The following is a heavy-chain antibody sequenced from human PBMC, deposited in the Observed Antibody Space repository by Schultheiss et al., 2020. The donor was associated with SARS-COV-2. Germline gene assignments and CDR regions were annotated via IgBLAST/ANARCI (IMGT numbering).Heavy chain of an antibody. V-gene: IGHV4-4*02. J-gene: IGHJ4*02. CDR3: ARVDGSGKGIHY. Sequence: SETLSLTCAISGGYIGSTNWWSWVRQPPGKGLEWIGEIYHTGSTNYNPSLKSRVTISIDTSKNQFSLNVRSVTAADTAVYYCARVDGSGKGIHYWGQGTLVTVSS. CDR1: GGYIGSTNW. D-gene: IGHD3-10*01. CDR2: IYHTGST.